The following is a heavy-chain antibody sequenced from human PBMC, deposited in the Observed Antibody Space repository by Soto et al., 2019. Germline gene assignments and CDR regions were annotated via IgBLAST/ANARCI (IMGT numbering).Heavy chain of an antibody. J-gene: IGHJ6*02. D-gene: IGHD2-15*01. CDR2: IYHGGPT. CDR3: ARHEAGGYCSGGSCYLYYYYGMDV. CDR1: VYSISSGSY. V-gene: IGHV4-38-2*02. Sequence: SETLDLTFTVSVYSISSGSYWAWPRPPPGKGPEWIASIYHGGPTFYNPSLKIRITISVDTSNNQFSLKLSSVTGADTAVYYCARHEAGGYCSGGSCYLYYYYGMDVWGQGTTVT.